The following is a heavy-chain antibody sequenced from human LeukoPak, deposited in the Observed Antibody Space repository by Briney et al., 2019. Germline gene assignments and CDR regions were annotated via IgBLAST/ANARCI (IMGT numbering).Heavy chain of an antibody. J-gene: IGHJ4*02. V-gene: IGHV4-31*03. CDR1: GGSISSGGYY. Sequence: SETLSLTCTVSGGSISSGGYYWSWIRQHPGQGLEWIGYIYYSGSTYYNPSLKSRVTISVDTSKNQFSLKLSSVTAADTAVYYCARDLQIGGFDYWGQGTLVTVSS. CDR2: IYYSGST. D-gene: IGHD3-16*01. CDR3: ARDLQIGGFDY.